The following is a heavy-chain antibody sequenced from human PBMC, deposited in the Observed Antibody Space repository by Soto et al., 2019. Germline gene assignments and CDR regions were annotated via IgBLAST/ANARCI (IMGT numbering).Heavy chain of an antibody. CDR1: GFTFSIYG. V-gene: IGHV3-30*18. CDR2: ISYDGSNK. D-gene: IGHD5-18*01. J-gene: IGHJ6*01. Sequence: LSLSCAASGFTFSIYGMHWVRQAPGKGLEWVAVISYDGSNKYYADYVKGRFTISRDNSKNTPYLQMNSLRDEDTAVYYCAKDSARGYSYGYFRKTFYYYGMDVWGQGTTVTVS. CDR3: AKDSARGYSYGYFRKTFYYYGMDV.